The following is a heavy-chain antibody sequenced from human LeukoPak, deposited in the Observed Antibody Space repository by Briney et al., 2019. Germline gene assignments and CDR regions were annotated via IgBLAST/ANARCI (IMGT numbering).Heavy chain of an antibody. CDR2: IYYSGST. Sequence: SETLSLTCTVSGGSISSCYWSWLRQPPGKGLEWIGYIYYSGSTYYNASLTSRVTISVDTSKNQFSLKLSSVTAADTAVYYCASSAVEYYDILTGYPYFDYCGQGTLVTVSS. CDR3: ASSAVEYYDILTGYPYFDY. J-gene: IGHJ4*02. D-gene: IGHD3-9*01. V-gene: IGHV4-59*08. CDR1: GGSISSCY.